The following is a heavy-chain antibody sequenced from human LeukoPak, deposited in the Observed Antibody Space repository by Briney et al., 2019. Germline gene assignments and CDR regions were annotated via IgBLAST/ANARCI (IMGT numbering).Heavy chain of an antibody. CDR2: ISSSSSYI. Sequence: RGSLRLSCAASGFTFSSYSMNWVRQAPGKGLEWVSSISSSSSYIYYADSVKGRSTISRDNAKNSLYLQMNSLRAEDTAVYYCARVGGRGASAAGTIDYWGQGTLVTVSS. V-gene: IGHV3-21*01. CDR1: GFTFSSYS. CDR3: ARVGGRGASAAGTIDY. D-gene: IGHD6-13*01. J-gene: IGHJ4*02.